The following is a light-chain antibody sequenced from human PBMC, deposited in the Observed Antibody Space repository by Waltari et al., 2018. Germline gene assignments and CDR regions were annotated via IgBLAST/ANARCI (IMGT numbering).Light chain of an antibody. J-gene: IGKJ4*01. CDR2: DAS. Sequence: EVVLTQSPATLSLSPGERATLSCRASQSVHNYLACYQQKPGQAPRLLIYDASNRATGSPAMFSCSGSGTDFTLTISSLESEDSAVYYCQQPGFFGGGTKVEIK. V-gene: IGKV3-11*01. CDR1: QSVHNY. CDR3: QQPGF.